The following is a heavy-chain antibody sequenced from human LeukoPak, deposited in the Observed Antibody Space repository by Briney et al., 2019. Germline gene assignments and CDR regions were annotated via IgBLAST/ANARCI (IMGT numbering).Heavy chain of an antibody. V-gene: IGHV4-38-2*01. CDR1: GYSISSGYY. Sequence: SETLSLTCAVSGYSISSGYYWGWLRQPPGTGLEWIGSIYHSGSTYYNPSLKSRVTISVDTSKNQFSLKLSSVTAADTAVYYCAAEYYDILTGYYRVRAFDIWGQGTMVTVSS. J-gene: IGHJ3*02. D-gene: IGHD3-9*01. CDR2: IYHSGST. CDR3: AAEYYDILTGYYRVRAFDI.